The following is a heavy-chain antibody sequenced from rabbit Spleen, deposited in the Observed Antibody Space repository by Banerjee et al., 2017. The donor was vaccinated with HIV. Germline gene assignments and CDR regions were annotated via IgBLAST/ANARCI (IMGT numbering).Heavy chain of an antibody. CDR3: ARNYVNAFDP. J-gene: IGHJ2*01. CDR2: IDTNDGDT. CDR1: GFDFTSSFY. D-gene: IGHD1-1*01. Sequence: QEQLVESGGGLVKPEGSLTLTCKAAGFDFTSSFYMCWVRQAPGKGLEWIACIDTNDGDTDYANWPKGRFTISKTSSTTVTLQMTSLTAADTATYFCARNYVNAFDPWGQGTLVTVS. V-gene: IGHV1S45*01.